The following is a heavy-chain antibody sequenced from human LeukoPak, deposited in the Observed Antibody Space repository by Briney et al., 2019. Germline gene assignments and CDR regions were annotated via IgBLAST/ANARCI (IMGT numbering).Heavy chain of an antibody. CDR2: IYPGDSDT. V-gene: IGHV5-51*01. CDR3: ARRGYYDSSGYYGRVGFFDY. CDR1: GYSFTSYW. J-gene: IGHJ4*02. Sequence: GESLKISCKGSGYSFTSYWIGWVRQMPGKGLEWMGIIYPGDSDTRYSPSFQGQVTISADKSISTAYLQWSSLKASDTAMYYCARRGYYDSSGYYGRVGFFDYWGQGTLVTVSS. D-gene: IGHD3-22*01.